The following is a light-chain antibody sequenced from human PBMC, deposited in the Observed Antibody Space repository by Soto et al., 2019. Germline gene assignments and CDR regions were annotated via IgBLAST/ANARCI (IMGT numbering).Light chain of an antibody. CDR3: QQFYNYPRT. J-gene: IGKJ1*01. CDR1: QDIGTY. V-gene: IGKV1-8*01. Sequence: AIRLTQSLSSFSASTGERVHIXCWATQDIGTYLAWYQQIPGKAPKLLIYDASTLQTGVPSRFSGSGSGTDFTLTISYLQSEDFGTYYCQQFYNYPRTFGQGTKVDIK. CDR2: DAS.